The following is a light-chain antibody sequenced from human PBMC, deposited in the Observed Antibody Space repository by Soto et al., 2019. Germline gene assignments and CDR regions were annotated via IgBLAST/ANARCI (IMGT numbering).Light chain of an antibody. J-gene: IGKJ1*01. CDR2: DAS. V-gene: IGKV1-5*01. CDR3: HQHTTHSGR. Sequence: LAEYGGYRVTMSCLASQSISSWLAWYQQKPGKALKLLIYDASSLESGVPSRFSGSGSGKEFTLTIPTLPLVDSVTHLLHQHTTHSGRVGEGTKVDIK. CDR1: QSISSW.